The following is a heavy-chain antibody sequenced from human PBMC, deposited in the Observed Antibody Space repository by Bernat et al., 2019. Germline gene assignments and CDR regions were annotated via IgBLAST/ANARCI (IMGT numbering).Heavy chain of an antibody. CDR2: IWYDGSNK. Sequence: QVQLVESGGGMVQPGRSLRLSCAASGFTFSSYGMHWVRQAPGKGLEWVAVIWYDGSNKYYADSVKGRFTISRDNSKNTLYLQMNSLRAEDTAVYYCARPASSTANPGGYFQHWGQGTLVTVSS. D-gene: IGHD3-10*01. V-gene: IGHV3-33*01. CDR1: GFTFSSYG. J-gene: IGHJ1*01. CDR3: ARPASSTANPGGYFQH.